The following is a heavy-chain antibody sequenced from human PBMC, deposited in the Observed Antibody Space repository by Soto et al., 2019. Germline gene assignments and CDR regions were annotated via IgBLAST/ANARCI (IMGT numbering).Heavy chain of an antibody. CDR3: ARGSSPFDYYYYMDV. V-gene: IGHV3-21*01. Sequence: PGGSLRLSCAASGFTFSSYSMNWVRQAPGKGLEWVSSISSSSSYIYYADSVKVRFTISRDNAKNSLYLQMNSLRAEDTAVYYCARGSSPFDYYYYMDVWGKGTTVTVSS. J-gene: IGHJ6*03. CDR2: ISSSSSYI. CDR1: GFTFSSYS.